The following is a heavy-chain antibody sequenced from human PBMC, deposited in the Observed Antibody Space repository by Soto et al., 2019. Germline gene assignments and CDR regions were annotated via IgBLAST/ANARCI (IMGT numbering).Heavy chain of an antibody. CDR3: ARGSVTIFGVVNWFDP. CDR1: GGSISSYY. Sequence: PSETLSLTCTVSGGSISSYYWSWIRQPPGKGLEWIGYIYYSGSTNYNPSLKSRVTISVDTSKNQFSLKLSSVTVADTAVYYCARGSVTIFGVVNWFDPWGQGTLVTVSS. V-gene: IGHV4-59*01. CDR2: IYYSGST. D-gene: IGHD3-3*01. J-gene: IGHJ5*02.